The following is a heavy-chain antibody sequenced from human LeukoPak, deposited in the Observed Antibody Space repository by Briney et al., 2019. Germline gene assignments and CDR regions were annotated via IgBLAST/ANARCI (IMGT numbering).Heavy chain of an antibody. CDR1: GFTFSSYA. V-gene: IGHV3-23*01. Sequence: PGGSLRLSCAASGFTFSSYAMSWVRQAPGKGLEWVSAISGSGGSTYYAGSVKGRFTISRDNSKNTLYLQMNSLRAEDTAVYYCAKLPRRVVAATPLIDYWGQGTLVTVSS. J-gene: IGHJ4*02. D-gene: IGHD2-15*01. CDR3: AKLPRRVVAATPLIDY. CDR2: ISGSGGST.